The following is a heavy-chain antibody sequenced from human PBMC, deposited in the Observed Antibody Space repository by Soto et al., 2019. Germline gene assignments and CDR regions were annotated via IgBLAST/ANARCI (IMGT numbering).Heavy chain of an antibody. V-gene: IGHV4-34*01. J-gene: IGHJ6*02. CDR3: ARALMITFGGPPYGMDV. Sequence: SETLSLTCAVYGGSFSGYYWSWIRQHPGKGLEWIGEINHSGSTNYNPSLKSRVTISVDTSKNQFSLKLSSVTAADTAVYYCARALMITFGGPPYGMDVWGQGTTVTVSS. CDR2: INHSGST. D-gene: IGHD3-16*01. CDR1: GGSFSGYY.